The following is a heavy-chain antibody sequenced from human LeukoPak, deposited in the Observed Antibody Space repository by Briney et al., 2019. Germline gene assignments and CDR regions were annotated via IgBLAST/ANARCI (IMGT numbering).Heavy chain of an antibody. CDR2: IYYSGTT. CDR3: ARSDTNAWYDY. V-gene: IGHV4-59*01. Sequence: PSETLSLTCTLSGGSISNYYWSWMRQSPGKGLEWIGYIYYSGTTNYNPSLKSRMSLSVDTSKNQFSLKLASVTAAGTAVYYCARSDTNAWYDYWGPGTLVTVSS. CDR1: GGSISNYY. J-gene: IGHJ4*02. D-gene: IGHD5-18*01.